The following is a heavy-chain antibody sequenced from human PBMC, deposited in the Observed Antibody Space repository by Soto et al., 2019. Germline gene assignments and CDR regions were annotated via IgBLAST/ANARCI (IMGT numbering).Heavy chain of an antibody. Sequence: WTWIRQPAGKGLEWIGRIYPSGTTTYNPSLKSRVTMSVDTSKNQFSLRLRSVTAADTAVYYCAREVGRPGRFDPWGQGTLITVSS. CDR3: AREVGRPGRFDP. D-gene: IGHD6-6*01. J-gene: IGHJ5*02. CDR2: IYPSGTT. V-gene: IGHV4-4*07.